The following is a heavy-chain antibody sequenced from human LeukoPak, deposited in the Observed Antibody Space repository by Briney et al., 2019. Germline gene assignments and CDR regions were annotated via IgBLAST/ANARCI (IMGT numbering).Heavy chain of an antibody. D-gene: IGHD1-14*01. CDR1: GFTFSTYS. J-gene: IGHJ4*02. Sequence: PGGSLRLSCAASGFTFSTYSMNWVRQAPGKGLEWVSYISSSSSNIYYADSVKGRFTISRDNAKNSLYLQMNSLRAEDTAVYYCTRDRSRAEDDWGQGTLVTVSS. V-gene: IGHV3-48*01. CDR3: TRDRSRAEDD. CDR2: ISSSSSNI.